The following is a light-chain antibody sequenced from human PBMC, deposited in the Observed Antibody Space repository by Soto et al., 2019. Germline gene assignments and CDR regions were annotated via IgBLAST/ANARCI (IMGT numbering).Light chain of an antibody. CDR3: QLRSDWPPTYT. CDR2: DTF. V-gene: IGKV3-11*01. CDR1: QLVTSS. Sequence: EIVLTQSPATLSLSPGTGATLSCRASQLVTSSLAWYQQRPGQAPRLLIYDTFTRATGIPARFSAKGAGTDFTLTISSPEPEDSAVHFCQLRSDWPPTYTFGQGTKLE. J-gene: IGKJ2*01.